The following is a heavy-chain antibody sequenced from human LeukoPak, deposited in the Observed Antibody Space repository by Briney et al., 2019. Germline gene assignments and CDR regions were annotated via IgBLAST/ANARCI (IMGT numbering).Heavy chain of an antibody. J-gene: IGHJ6*03. Sequence: SETLSLTCAVYGGSFGGYYWSWIRKPPGKGLEWIGEINHSGSTNYNPSLKSRVTISVDTSKNQFSLKLSSVTAADTAVYYCAKGVQQLVRKYYYYYYMDVWGKGTTVTVSS. CDR1: GGSFGGYY. D-gene: IGHD6-6*01. CDR2: INHSGST. CDR3: AKGVQQLVRKYYYYYYMDV. V-gene: IGHV4-34*01.